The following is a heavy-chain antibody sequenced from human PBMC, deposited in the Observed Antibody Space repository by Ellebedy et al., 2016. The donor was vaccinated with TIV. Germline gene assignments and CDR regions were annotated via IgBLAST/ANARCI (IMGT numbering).Heavy chain of an antibody. Sequence: SETLSLTXTVSGVSISSTGSYWGWIRQPPGKGLEWSGNIYFRGTTHYNPSLKSRITISVDTSKNQFSLKLSSVTAADTAVYYCARGNPIPPYFFDSWGQGTLVTVSS. D-gene: IGHD2-21*01. CDR1: GVSISSTGSY. J-gene: IGHJ4*02. V-gene: IGHV4-39*02. CDR3: ARGNPIPPYFFDS. CDR2: IYFRGTT.